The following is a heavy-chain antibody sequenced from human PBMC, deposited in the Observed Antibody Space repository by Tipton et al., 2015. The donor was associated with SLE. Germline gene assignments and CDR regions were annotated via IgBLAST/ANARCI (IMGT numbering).Heavy chain of an antibody. Sequence: TLSLTCAVYGGSFSGYQWSWIRQPPGKGLEWIGEINHSGSTNYNPSLKSRVTISVDTSKNQFSLKLSSVTAADTAVYYCARHMGIWGFDAFDIWGQGTMVTVSS. J-gene: IGHJ3*02. D-gene: IGHD3-16*01. CDR2: INHSGST. V-gene: IGHV4-34*01. CDR1: GGSFSGYQ. CDR3: ARHMGIWGFDAFDI.